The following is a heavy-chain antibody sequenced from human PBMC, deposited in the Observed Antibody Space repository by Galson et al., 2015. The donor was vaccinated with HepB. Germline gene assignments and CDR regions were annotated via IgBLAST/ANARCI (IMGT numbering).Heavy chain of an antibody. CDR3: ARQAFIAAAEYWFDP. Sequence: SETLSLTCTVSGGSISSSSYYWGWIRQPPGKGLEWIGSIYYSGSTYYNPSLKSRVTISVDTSKSQFSLKLSSVTAADTAVYYCARQAFIAAAEYWFDPWGQGTLVTVSS. CDR1: GGSISSSSYY. CDR2: IYYSGST. V-gene: IGHV4-39*01. D-gene: IGHD6-13*01. J-gene: IGHJ5*02.